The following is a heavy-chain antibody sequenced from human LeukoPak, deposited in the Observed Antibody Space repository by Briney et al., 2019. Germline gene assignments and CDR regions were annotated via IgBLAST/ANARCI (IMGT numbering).Heavy chain of an antibody. CDR3: ATPATGIAAAGHFDY. CDR1: GYTLTELS. Sequence: ASVKVSCKVSGYTLTELSMHWVRQAPGKGLEWMGGFDPEDGETIYAQKFQGRVTMTEDTSTDTAYMELSSLRSEDTAVYYCATPATGIAAAGHFDYWGQGTLVTVSS. J-gene: IGHJ4*02. CDR2: FDPEDGET. V-gene: IGHV1-24*01. D-gene: IGHD6-13*01.